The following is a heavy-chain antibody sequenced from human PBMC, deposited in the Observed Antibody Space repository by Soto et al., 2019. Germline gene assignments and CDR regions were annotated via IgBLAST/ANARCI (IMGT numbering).Heavy chain of an antibody. CDR3: TRETGTFYYYYGMDV. V-gene: IGHV3-49*03. D-gene: IGHD1-1*01. CDR1: GFTFGDYA. CDR2: IRSKAYGGTT. Sequence: GSLRLSCTASGFTFGDYAMSWFRQAPGKGLEWVGFIRSKAYGGTTEYAASVKGRFTISRDDSKSIAYLQMNSLKTEDTAVYYCTRETGTFYYYYGMDVWGQGTTVTVSS. J-gene: IGHJ6*02.